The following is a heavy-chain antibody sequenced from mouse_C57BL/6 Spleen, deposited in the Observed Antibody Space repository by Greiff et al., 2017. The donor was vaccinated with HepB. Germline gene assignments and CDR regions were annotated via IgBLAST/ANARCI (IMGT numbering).Heavy chain of an antibody. CDR1: GFTFSSYT. D-gene: IGHD2-5*01. CDR2: ISGGGGNT. J-gene: IGHJ1*03. Sequence: EVHLVESGGGLVKPGGSLKLSCAASGFTFSSYTMSWVRQTPEKRLEWVATISGGGGNTYYPDSVKGRFTISRDNAKNTLYLQMSSLRSEDTALYYCARHPYSNYVGWYFDVWGTGTTVTVSS. V-gene: IGHV5-9*01. CDR3: ARHPYSNYVGWYFDV.